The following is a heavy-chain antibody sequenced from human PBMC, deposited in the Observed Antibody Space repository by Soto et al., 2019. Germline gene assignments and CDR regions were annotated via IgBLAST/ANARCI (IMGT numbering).Heavy chain of an antibody. CDR3: ARSFSTSAIPNWFDP. CDR2: IHSTRRT. CDR1: SGSISSTNYY. Sequence: SETLSLTCTVSSGSISSTNYYWGLLRQPPAKGLEWIRTIHSTRRTYYKPYLQSRVKILVDTSKNQFSLNLSTVTAADPPVYYCARSFSTSAIPNWFDPWGQGTLVTVSS. V-gene: IGHV4-39*01. J-gene: IGHJ5*02. D-gene: IGHD6-6*01.